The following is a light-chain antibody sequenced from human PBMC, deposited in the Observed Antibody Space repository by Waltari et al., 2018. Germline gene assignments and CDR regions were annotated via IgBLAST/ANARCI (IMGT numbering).Light chain of an antibody. Sequence: SYELTQASSVSVSPGQTATITCSGDKLGDKYVSWYQQKAGQSPVLVIYQDTKRPSGFPWRFSGSNSGNTAALTISGTQAVDEADYYCQAWDGGLVFGGGTKVTVL. CDR1: KLGDKY. CDR3: QAWDGGLV. J-gene: IGLJ3*02. V-gene: IGLV3-1*01. CDR2: QDT.